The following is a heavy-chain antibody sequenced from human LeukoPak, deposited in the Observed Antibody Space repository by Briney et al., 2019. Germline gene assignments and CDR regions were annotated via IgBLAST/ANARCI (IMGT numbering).Heavy chain of an antibody. J-gene: IGHJ4*02. D-gene: IGHD3-9*01. CDR1: GFTFSSYT. CDR2: ITSSSSYI. V-gene: IGHV3-21*01. Sequence: GGSLRLSCAASGFTFSSYTMNWVRQAPGKGLEWVSSITSSSSYIYYTDSAKGRFTISRDNAKNSLFLQMNSLRAEDTAVYCCARVLSGTLTFDRWGQGTLVAVSS. CDR3: ARVLSGTLTFDR.